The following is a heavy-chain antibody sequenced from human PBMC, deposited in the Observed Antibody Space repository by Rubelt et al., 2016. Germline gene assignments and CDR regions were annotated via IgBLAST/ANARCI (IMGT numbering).Heavy chain of an antibody. CDR2: IWYDGSNK. J-gene: IGHJ4*02. CDR3: ARDWRYNAISYHDS. V-gene: IGHV3-33*01. Sequence: IWYDGSNKFYADSVKGRFSISKDNSKNTLYLQMNSLRAEDTAVYYCARDWRYNAISYHDSWGQGTLVTVSS. D-gene: IGHD1-1*01.